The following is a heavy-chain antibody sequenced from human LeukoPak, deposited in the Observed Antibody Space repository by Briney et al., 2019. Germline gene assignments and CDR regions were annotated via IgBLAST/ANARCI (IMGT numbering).Heavy chain of an antibody. D-gene: IGHD3-3*01. CDR3: ARGDTIFGVARGGFDP. Sequence: PGGSLRLSCAASGFTVSSNYMGWVRQAPGKGLEWVSVIYSGGSTYYADSVKGRFTISRDNSKNTLYLQMNSLRAEDTAVYYCARGDTIFGVARGGFDPWGQGTLVTVSS. CDR2: IYSGGST. CDR1: GFTVSSNY. V-gene: IGHV3-66*02. J-gene: IGHJ5*02.